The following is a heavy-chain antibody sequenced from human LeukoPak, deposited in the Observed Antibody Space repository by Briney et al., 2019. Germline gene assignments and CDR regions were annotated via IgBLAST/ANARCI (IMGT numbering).Heavy chain of an antibody. V-gene: IGHV4-59*08. CDR1: GGSISSYY. J-gene: IGHJ4*02. Sequence: SETLSLTCTVSGGSISSYYWSWIRQPPGKGLEWIGYIYYSGSTNYNPSLKSRVTISVDTSKNQFSLKLSSVTAADTAVYYCASPSISSGWYSKDYWGPGTLVTVSS. CDR3: ASPSISSGWYSKDY. CDR2: IYYSGST. D-gene: IGHD6-19*01.